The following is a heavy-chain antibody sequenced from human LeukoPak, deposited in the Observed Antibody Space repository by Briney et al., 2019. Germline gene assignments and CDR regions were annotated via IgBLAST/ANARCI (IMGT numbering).Heavy chain of an antibody. Sequence: GGSLRLSCAASGFTFSSYEMNWVRQAPGKGLEWVSYISSSGSTIYYADSVKGRFTISRDNAKNSLYLQMNSLRAEDTAVYYCARMGCSGGSCYPYYCYYGMDVWDKGTTVTVSS. CDR2: ISSSGSTI. CDR3: ARMGCSGGSCYPYYCYYGMDV. D-gene: IGHD2-15*01. V-gene: IGHV3-48*03. J-gene: IGHJ6*04. CDR1: GFTFSSYE.